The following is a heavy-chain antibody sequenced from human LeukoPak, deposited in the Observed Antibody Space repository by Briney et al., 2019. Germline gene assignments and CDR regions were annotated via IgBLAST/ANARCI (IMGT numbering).Heavy chain of an antibody. CDR1: GGSFSGYY. V-gene: IGHV4-34*01. J-gene: IGHJ5*02. CDR3: ARGLITMVRGVIGNWSDP. CDR2: INHSGST. Sequence: SETLSLTCAVYGGSFSGYYWSWIRQPPGKGLEWIGEINHSGSTNYNPSLKSRVTISVDTSKNQFSLKLSSVTAADTAVYYCARGLITMVRGVIGNWSDPWGQGTLVTVSS. D-gene: IGHD3-10*01.